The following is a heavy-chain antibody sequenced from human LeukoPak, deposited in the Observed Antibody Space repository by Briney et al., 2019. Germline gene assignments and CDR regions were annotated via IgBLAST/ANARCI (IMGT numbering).Heavy chain of an antibody. D-gene: IGHD3-10*01. Sequence: PGGSLRLSCEASGLTFSKSWMHWVRQAPGKGLVWVSRIDNDGRTTSYADSVKGRFTISRDNAKNTLYLQMNSLGAEDTAVYYCARVSGLGMNEHYQHWGQGTLVTVPS. CDR2: IDNDGRTT. J-gene: IGHJ1*01. V-gene: IGHV3-74*01. CDR1: GLTFSKSW. CDR3: ARVSGLGMNEHYQH.